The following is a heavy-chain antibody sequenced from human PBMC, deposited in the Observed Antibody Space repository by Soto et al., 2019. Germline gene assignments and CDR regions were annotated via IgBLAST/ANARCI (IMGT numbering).Heavy chain of an antibody. V-gene: IGHV2-5*02. CDR3: RQDSRGRYFDF. CDR2: VYWDDDE. J-gene: IGHJ4*02. D-gene: IGHD3-10*02. Sequence: QITLRESGPALVKPTQTLTLTCTVSGFSLTNDGVGVGWVRQPPGKALEWLTLVYWDDDERYSRSLQSRLTIRRDTSRNKVVVTSTNVDPVDTATYCVRQDSRGRYFDFWGQGILVTVSS. CDR1: GFSLTNDGVG.